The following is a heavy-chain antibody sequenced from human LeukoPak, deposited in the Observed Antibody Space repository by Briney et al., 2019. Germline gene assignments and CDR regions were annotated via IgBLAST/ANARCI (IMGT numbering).Heavy chain of an antibody. CDR3: ARDLYYYDSSGYYYEGSAFDY. CDR1: GFTFSTYV. V-gene: IGHV3-23*01. CDR2: ISGSGGST. D-gene: IGHD3-22*01. Sequence: PGGSLRLSCAASGFTFSTYVMSWVRQAPGKGLEWVSAISGSGGSTYYADSVKGRFTISRDNSKNTLYLQMNSLRAEDTAVYYCARDLYYYDSSGYYYEGSAFDYWGQGTLVTVSS. J-gene: IGHJ4*02.